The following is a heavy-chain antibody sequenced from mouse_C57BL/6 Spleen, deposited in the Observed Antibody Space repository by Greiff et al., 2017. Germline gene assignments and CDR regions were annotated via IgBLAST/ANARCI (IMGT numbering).Heavy chain of an antibody. CDR3: ARGGNLYYYAMDY. J-gene: IGHJ4*01. CDR1: GYAFSSSW. D-gene: IGHD2-1*01. Sequence: LQESGPELVKPGASVKISCKASGYAFSSSWMNWVKQRPGKGLEWIGRIYPGDGDTNYNGKFKGKATLTADKSSSTAYMQLSSLTSEDSAVYFCARGGNLYYYAMDYWGQGTSVTVSS. CDR2: IYPGDGDT. V-gene: IGHV1-82*01.